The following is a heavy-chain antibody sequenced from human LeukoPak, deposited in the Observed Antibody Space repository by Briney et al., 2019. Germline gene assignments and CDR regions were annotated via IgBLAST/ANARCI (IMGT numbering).Heavy chain of an antibody. CDR3: ARGRRYFDWLTSLYYFDY. CDR1: GYTFTGYY. J-gene: IGHJ4*02. D-gene: IGHD3-9*01. CDR2: INPNSGGT. Sequence: ASVKVSCKASGYTFTGYYMHWVRQAPGQGLEWMGRINPNSGGTNYAQKFQGRVTMTRNTSISTAYMELSSLRSEDTAVYYCARGRRYFDWLTSLYYFDYWGQGTLVTVSS. V-gene: IGHV1-2*06.